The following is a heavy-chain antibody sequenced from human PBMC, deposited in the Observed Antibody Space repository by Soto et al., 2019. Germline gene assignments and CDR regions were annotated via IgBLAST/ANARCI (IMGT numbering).Heavy chain of an antibody. CDR3: ASHSRKFGGIEVYFFYY. CDR1: GGSISSNSYY. J-gene: IGHJ4*02. Sequence: QLQESGPGLVKPSGTLSLTCTVSGGSISSNSYYWGWIRQPPGKGLEWIGSIYYTGSTYYNPSLRGRVTFSVDTSKNQFSLRLSSVTAADTALYYCASHSRKFGGIEVYFFYYRGQGIRVTVSS. D-gene: IGHD3-16*01. CDR2: IYYTGST. V-gene: IGHV4-39*01.